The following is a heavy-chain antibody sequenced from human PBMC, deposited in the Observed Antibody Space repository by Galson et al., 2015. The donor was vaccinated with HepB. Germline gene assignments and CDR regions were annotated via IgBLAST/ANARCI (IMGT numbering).Heavy chain of an antibody. CDR1: GFTFSSYA. Sequence: SLRLSCAASGFTFSSYAMHWVRQAPGKGLEWVAVISYDGSNKYYADSVKGRFTISRDNSKNTLYLQMNSLRAEDTAVYYCAREGDYGDYVGAFDIWGQGTMVTVSS. CDR3: AREGDYGDYVGAFDI. D-gene: IGHD4-17*01. CDR2: ISYDGSNK. V-gene: IGHV3-30-3*01. J-gene: IGHJ3*02.